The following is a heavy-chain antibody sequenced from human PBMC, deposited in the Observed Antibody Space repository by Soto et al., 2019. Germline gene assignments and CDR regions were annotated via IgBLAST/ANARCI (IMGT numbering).Heavy chain of an antibody. CDR3: ARARGYSYGSRFDF. V-gene: IGHV3-21*01. CDR2: ITRNSDI. J-gene: IGHJ4*02. CDR1: GFTFSSYS. Sequence: RRLSCAASGFTFSSYSIHWVRQAPGRGLEWVSAITRNSDIYYADSVKGRFTISRDNSKSTVYLQMNSLTVDDTALYYCARARGYSYGSRFDFWGQGTLVTVSS. D-gene: IGHD5-18*01.